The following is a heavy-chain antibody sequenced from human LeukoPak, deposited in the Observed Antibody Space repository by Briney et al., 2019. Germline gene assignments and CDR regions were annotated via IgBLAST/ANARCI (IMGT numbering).Heavy chain of an antibody. CDR1: GFTVSSNY. J-gene: IGHJ4*02. CDR3: AREVDGDYFDY. V-gene: IGHV3-66*01. D-gene: IGHD4-17*01. Sequence: GGSLRLSCAASGFTVSSNYMSWVRQAPGKGLEWVSVIYSGGSTYYADSVKGRLTISRDNSKNTLYLQMNSLRAEDTAVYYCAREVDGDYFDYWGQGTLVTVSS. CDR2: IYSGGST.